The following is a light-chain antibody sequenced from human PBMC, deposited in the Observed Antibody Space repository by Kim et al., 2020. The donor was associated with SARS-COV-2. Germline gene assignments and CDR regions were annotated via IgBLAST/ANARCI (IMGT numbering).Light chain of an antibody. J-gene: IGKJ5*01. V-gene: IGKV3-20*01. CDR1: QSVRSSY. CDR3: QQYGTSIT. Sequence: LSPGERATLSCRASQSVRSSYLAWYQQKPGQAPRLLIYGASSRATDIPDRFSGSGSGTDFTLTISRLEPEDFAVYYCQQYGTSITFGQGTRLEIK. CDR2: GAS.